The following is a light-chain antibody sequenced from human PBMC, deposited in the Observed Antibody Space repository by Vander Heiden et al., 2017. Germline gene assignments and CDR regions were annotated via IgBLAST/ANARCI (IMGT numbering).Light chain of an antibody. CDR2: AAS. J-gene: IGKJ2*01. V-gene: IGKV1-39*01. Sequence: QITLSPFSLSASVGDRVTITCRASQSSTSYLNWYQQKPGEAPKLLIYAASTLESGVPSRFSGSGSGTDFTLTISSLQPEDFATYYCQHSYSAPYTFGQGTKLEIK. CDR1: QSSTSY. CDR3: QHSYSAPYT.